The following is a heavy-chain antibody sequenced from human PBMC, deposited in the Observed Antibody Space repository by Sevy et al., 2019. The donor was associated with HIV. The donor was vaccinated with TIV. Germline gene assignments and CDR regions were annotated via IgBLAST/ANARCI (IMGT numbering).Heavy chain of an antibody. J-gene: IGHJ4*02. Sequence: GGSLRLSCAASGFTFGSYGMHWVRQAPGKGLEWVAVIWYDGSNKYYADSVKGRFTISRDNSKNTLYLQMNSLRAEDTAVYYCARESLGGNDFYYFDYWGQGTLVTVSS. V-gene: IGHV3-33*01. CDR3: ARESLGGNDFYYFDY. D-gene: IGHD5-12*01. CDR1: GFTFGSYG. CDR2: IWYDGSNK.